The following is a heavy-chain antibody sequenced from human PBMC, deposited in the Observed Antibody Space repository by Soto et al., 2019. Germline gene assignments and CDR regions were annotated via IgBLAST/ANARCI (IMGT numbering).Heavy chain of an antibody. Sequence: QITLKESGPTLVKPTQTLTLTCTFSGFSLSTSGVGVGWIRQPPGKALEWLALIYWDDDKRYSPSLKSRLTITKDPSKNQVVLTMTNMDPVDTATYYCAHRRPLRLYFDYWGQGTLVTVSS. CDR3: AHRRPLRLYFDY. CDR2: IYWDDDK. J-gene: IGHJ4*02. V-gene: IGHV2-5*02. CDR1: GFSLSTSGVG.